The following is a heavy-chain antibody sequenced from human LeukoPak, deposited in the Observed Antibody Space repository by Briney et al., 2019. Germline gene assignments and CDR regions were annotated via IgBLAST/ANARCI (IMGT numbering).Heavy chain of an antibody. CDR2: IYTSGSP. CDR1: GGSISSGSYY. J-gene: IGHJ5*02. CDR3: ARDMDAYYGSGSYYILDP. Sequence: SETLSLTCTVSGGSISSGSYYWSWIRQPAGKGLEWIGRIYTSGSPDYNPPLKSRVTISVDTYKNQFSLKLSSVTAADTAVYYCARDMDAYYGSGSYYILDPWGQGTLVTVSS. V-gene: IGHV4-61*02. D-gene: IGHD3-10*01.